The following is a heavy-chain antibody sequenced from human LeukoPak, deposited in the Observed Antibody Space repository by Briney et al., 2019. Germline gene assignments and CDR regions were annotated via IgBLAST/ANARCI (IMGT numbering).Heavy chain of an antibody. J-gene: IGHJ4*02. D-gene: IGHD3-22*01. CDR2: ISGSGDNT. Sequence: GGSLRLSCAASGFTFSTYAMSWVRQAPGKGLEWVSGISGSGDNTYYADSVKGRFTISRDNSKNTLYVQVNSLGTEDTAAYYCAKGSYYDSSGSFYFDYWGQGTLVTVSS. V-gene: IGHV3-23*01. CDR3: AKGSYYDSSGSFYFDY. CDR1: GFTFSTYA.